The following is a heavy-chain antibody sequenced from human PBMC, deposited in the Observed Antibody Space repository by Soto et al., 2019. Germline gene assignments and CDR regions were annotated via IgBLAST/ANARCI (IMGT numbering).Heavy chain of an antibody. CDR1: GGSISSSNW. CDR2: IYHSGST. D-gene: IGHD4-17*01. J-gene: IGHJ3*02. CDR3: ARDVYGDYRAFDI. V-gene: IGHV4-4*02. Sequence: QVQLQESGPGLVKPSGTLSLTCAVSGGSISSSNWWSWVRQPPGKGLEWIGEIYHSGSTNYNPSLKSRVXXSXDTXKNQFSLKLSSVTAADTAVYYCARDVYGDYRAFDIWGQGTMVTVSS.